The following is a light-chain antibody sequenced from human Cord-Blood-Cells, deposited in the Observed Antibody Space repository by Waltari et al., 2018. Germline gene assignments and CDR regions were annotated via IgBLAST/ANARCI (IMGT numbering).Light chain of an antibody. J-gene: IGLJ1*01. CDR3: NSRDSSGNV. CDR2: GKT. V-gene: IGLV3-19*01. CDR1: SLRSYY. Sequence: SSELTQHPAVSVALGQTVKITCQGDSLRSYYASWYQQKPGQVPVLVIYGKTNRPSGIPGRFSGSSSGNTASLTITGAQAEDEADYYCNSRDSSGNVFGTGTKVTVL.